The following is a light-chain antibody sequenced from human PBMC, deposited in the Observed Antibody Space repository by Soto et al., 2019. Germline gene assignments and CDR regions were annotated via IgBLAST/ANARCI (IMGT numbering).Light chain of an antibody. Sequence: QSALIQPASVSGSPGQSITISCTGTSRDVGGSNYVSWYQHHPHRAPKLLIYEVSYRPSGVSSRFSGSKSGNTASLTISGLQAEDDADYYCSSYTSSNTLEVFGDGTKLTVL. CDR2: EVS. V-gene: IGLV2-14*01. CDR1: SRDVGGSNY. CDR3: SSYTSSNTLEV. J-gene: IGLJ2*01.